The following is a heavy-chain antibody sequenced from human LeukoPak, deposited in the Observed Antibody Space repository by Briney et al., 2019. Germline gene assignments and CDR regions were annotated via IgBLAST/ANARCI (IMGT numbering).Heavy chain of an antibody. CDR2: INSDGSST. CDR3: ARGGGLDV. D-gene: IGHD3-16*01. J-gene: IGHJ6*02. CDR1: GFTFSTYW. Sequence: GGSLRLSCAASGFTFSTYWMHWVRQTPGKGLVWVSRINSDGSSTSYADSVKGRFTISRDNAKNSLYLQMSNLRAEDTAVYFCARGGGLDVWGQGATVTVSS. V-gene: IGHV3-74*01.